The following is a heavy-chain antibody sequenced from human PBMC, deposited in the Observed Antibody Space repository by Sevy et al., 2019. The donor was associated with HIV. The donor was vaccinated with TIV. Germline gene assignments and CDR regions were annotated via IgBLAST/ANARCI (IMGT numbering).Heavy chain of an antibody. D-gene: IGHD6-6*01. CDR1: GFSFGDYA. Sequence: GGSLRLSCAASGFSFGDYAMHWVRQAPGKGLEWVSGISWNSVSLDYADSVKGRFTIPRDNAKNSLFLRMNRLRSEDTALYYCAKDNRPATMSNSSYYYYYGMDVWGQGTTVTVSS. J-gene: IGHJ6*02. CDR3: AKDNRPATMSNSSYYYYYGMDV. V-gene: IGHV3-9*01. CDR2: ISWNSVSL.